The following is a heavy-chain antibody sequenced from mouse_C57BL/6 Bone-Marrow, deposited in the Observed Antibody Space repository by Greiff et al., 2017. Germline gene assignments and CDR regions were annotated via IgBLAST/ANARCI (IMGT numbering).Heavy chain of an antibody. CDR1: GFTFSSYG. D-gene: IGHD5-5*01. Sequence: EVQRVESGGDLVKPGGSLKLSCAASGFTFSSYGMSWVRQTPDKRLEWVATISSGGSYTYYPDSVKGRFTISRDNAKNTLYLQMSSLKSEDTAMYYCARPLYLYYYAMDYWGQGTSVTVSS. V-gene: IGHV5-6*01. CDR2: ISSGGSYT. CDR3: ARPLYLYYYAMDY. J-gene: IGHJ4*01.